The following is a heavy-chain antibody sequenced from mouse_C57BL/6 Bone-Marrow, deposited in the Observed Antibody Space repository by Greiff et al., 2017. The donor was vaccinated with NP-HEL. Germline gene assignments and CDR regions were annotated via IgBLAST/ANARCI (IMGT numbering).Heavy chain of an antibody. CDR2: IDPSDSYT. CDR3: ARMGGAY. V-gene: IGHV1-69*01. Sequence: VKLVESGAELVMPGASVKLSCKASGYTFTSYWMHWVKQRPGQGLEWIGEIDPSDSYTNYNQKFKGKSTLTVDKSSSTAYMQLSSLTSEDSAVYYCARMGGAYWGQGTLVTVSA. D-gene: IGHD4-1*01. J-gene: IGHJ3*01. CDR1: GYTFTSYW.